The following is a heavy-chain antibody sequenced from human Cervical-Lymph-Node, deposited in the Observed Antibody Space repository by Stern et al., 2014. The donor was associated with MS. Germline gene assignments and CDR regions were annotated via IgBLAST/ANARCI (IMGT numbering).Heavy chain of an antibody. J-gene: IGHJ6*02. V-gene: IGHV4-4*07. D-gene: IGHD4-17*01. Sequence: VQLLESGPGLVKPSETLSLTCTVSVGSISDYYWNWIRQPAGKGLEWIGRIYSSGATNYNPSLKSRVTMSVDTPKNQFSLRLTSVSAADTAVYYCARQTSVTSSLNFYFGMDVWGQGTTVTVSS. CDR3: ARQTSVTSSLNFYFGMDV. CDR1: VGSISDYY. CDR2: IYSSGAT.